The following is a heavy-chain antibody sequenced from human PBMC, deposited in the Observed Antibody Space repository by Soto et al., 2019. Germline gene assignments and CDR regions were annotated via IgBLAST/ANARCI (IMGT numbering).Heavy chain of an antibody. V-gene: IGHV1-46*01. J-gene: IGHJ6*02. CDR2: INPSGGST. CDR1: GYTFTSYY. D-gene: IGHD3-16*01. Sequence: ASVKVSCKASGYTFTSYYMHWVRQAPGQGLEWMGIINPSGGSTSYAQKFQGRVTMTRDTSTSTVYMELSSLRSEDTAVYYCAREESGEGGSRNYGMDVWGQGTTVTVSS. CDR3: AREESGEGGSRNYGMDV.